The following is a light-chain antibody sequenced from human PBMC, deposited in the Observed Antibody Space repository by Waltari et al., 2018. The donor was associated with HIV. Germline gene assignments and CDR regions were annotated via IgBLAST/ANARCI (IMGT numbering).Light chain of an antibody. J-gene: IGLJ2*01. Sequence: QSALTQPASVSGSPGQSITISCPGTSSDVGGYNYVSWYQQHPGKAPKLMISDVSNPPSWVSNRVSGSKSGNTASLTISGLQAEDEADYYCSSYTSSSSVVFGGGTKLTVL. CDR2: DVS. CDR1: SSDVGGYNY. V-gene: IGLV2-14*03. CDR3: SSYTSSSSVV.